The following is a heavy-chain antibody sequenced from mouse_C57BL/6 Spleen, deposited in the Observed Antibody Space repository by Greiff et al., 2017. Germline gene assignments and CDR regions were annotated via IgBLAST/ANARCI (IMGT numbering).Heavy chain of an antibody. CDR2: INPSSGYT. CDR1: GYTFPSYS. J-gene: IGHJ2*01. V-gene: IGHV1-4*01. D-gene: IGHD1-1*01. CDR3: ASSDYGSRCFDY. Sequence: QVQLQQSGAELARPGASVKMSCKASGYTFPSYSMHWVKQRPGQGLDWIGYINPSSGYTKYNQKFKDKATLTADKSSSTAYMQLSSLTSEDSAVYYCASSDYGSRCFDYWGQGTTLPVSS.